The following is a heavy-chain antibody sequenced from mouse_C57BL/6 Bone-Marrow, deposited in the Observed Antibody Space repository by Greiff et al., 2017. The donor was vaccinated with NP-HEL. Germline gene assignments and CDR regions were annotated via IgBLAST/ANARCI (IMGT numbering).Heavy chain of an antibody. D-gene: IGHD3-2*02. Sequence: VKLVESGAELVKPGASVKLSCKASGYTFTEYTIHWVKQRSGQGLEWIGWFYPGSGSIKYNEKFKDKATLTADKSSSTVYMELSRLTSEDSAVYFCARGQLRLRFPWFAYWGQGTLVTVSA. CDR2: FYPGSGSI. CDR3: ARGQLRLRFPWFAY. CDR1: GYTFTEYT. J-gene: IGHJ3*01. V-gene: IGHV1-62-2*01.